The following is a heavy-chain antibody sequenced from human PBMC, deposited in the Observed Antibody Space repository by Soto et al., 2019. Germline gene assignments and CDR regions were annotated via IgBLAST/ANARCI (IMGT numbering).Heavy chain of an antibody. D-gene: IGHD2-15*01. CDR1: GYSFTSYW. Sequence: GESLKISCKGSGYSFTSYWIGWVRQMPGKGLEWMGIIYPGDSDTRYSPSFQGQVTISADKSISTAYLQWSSLKASDTAMYYCARLDCSGGSCFYYFDYWGQGTLVTVSS. V-gene: IGHV5-51*01. J-gene: IGHJ4*02. CDR3: ARLDCSGGSCFYYFDY. CDR2: IYPGDSDT.